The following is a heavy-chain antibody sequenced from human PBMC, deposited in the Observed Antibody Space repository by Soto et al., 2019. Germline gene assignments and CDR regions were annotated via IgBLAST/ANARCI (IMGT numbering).Heavy chain of an antibody. V-gene: IGHV1-18*01. CDR1: GYTFTNFG. CDR2: ISAYNGNT. D-gene: IGHD3-16*01. Sequence: QVQLVQSGAEVKKPGASVKVSCKASGYTFTNFGISWVRQAPGQGLEWMGWISAYNGNTNYAQNCQGRVTMTTDTSTGTAELRLRSLRSDDTAVYYCAWGGTPIDYWGQGTLVTVSS. J-gene: IGHJ4*02. CDR3: AWGGTPIDY.